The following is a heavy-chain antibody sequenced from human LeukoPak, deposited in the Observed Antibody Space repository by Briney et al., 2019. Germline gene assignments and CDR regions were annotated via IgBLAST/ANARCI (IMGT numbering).Heavy chain of an antibody. CDR1: GFTFSSYW. CDR3: AKGHQGDLYGMDV. Sequence: GGSLRLSCAASGFTFSSYWMSWVRQAPGKGLEWVANIKQDGSEKYYVDSVKGRFTISRDNAKNSLYLQMNSLRAEDTAVYCCAKGHQGDLYGMDVWGQGTTVTVSS. V-gene: IGHV3-7*01. J-gene: IGHJ6*02. CDR2: IKQDGSEK.